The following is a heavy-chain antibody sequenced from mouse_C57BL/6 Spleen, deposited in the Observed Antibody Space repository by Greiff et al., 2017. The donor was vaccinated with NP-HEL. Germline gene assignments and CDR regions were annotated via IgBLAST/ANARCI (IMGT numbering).Heavy chain of an antibody. CDR1: GFTFSSYA. V-gene: IGHV5-4*01. CDR2: ISDGGSYT. D-gene: IGHD2-3*01. CDR3: ARDPPLYDGYYVGYFDV. J-gene: IGHJ1*03. Sequence: EVQVVESGGGLVKPGGSLKLSCAASGFTFSSYAMSWVRQTPEKRLEWVATISDGGSYTYYPDNVKGRFTISRDNAKNNLYLQMSHLKSEDTAMYYCARDPPLYDGYYVGYFDVWGTGTTVTVSS.